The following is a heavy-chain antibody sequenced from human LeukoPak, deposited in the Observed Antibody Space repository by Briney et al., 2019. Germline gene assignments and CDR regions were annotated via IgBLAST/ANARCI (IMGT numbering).Heavy chain of an antibody. Sequence: GRSLRLSCDASGFTFDDFTMHWVRQAPGKGLEWVSSINWDSDYIYYADSVKGRFTISRDNAKNSLSLQMKSLRAEDTALYYCVKCNKSVGGFDHWGQGTLVTVSS. D-gene: IGHD2/OR15-2a*01. CDR2: INWDSDYI. V-gene: IGHV3-9*01. CDR1: GFTFDDFT. CDR3: VKCNKSVGGFDH. J-gene: IGHJ4*02.